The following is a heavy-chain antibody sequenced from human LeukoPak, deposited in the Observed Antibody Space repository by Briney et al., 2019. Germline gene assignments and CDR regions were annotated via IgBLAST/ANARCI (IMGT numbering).Heavy chain of an antibody. Sequence: GASVKVSCKASGGTFSSYAISWVRQAPGQGLEWMGGIIPIFGTANYAQKFQGRVTMTRDTSISTAYMELSRLRSDDTAVYYCARDVGGFETYYFDYWGQGTLVTVSS. CDR3: ARDVGGFETYYFDY. CDR2: IIPIFGTA. J-gene: IGHJ4*02. V-gene: IGHV1-69*05. CDR1: GGTFSSYA. D-gene: IGHD3-10*01.